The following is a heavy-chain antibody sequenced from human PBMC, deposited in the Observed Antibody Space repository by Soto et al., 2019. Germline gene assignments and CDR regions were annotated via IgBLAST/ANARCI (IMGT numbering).Heavy chain of an antibody. Sequence: PSETLSLTCAAYGGSFSGYYWSWIRQPPGKGLEWIGEINHSGSTNYNPSLKSRVTISVDTSKNQFSLILSSVTAADTAVYYCARGDIVVEPAAMFFDYWGQGTLVTVSS. CDR1: GGSFSGYY. CDR2: INHSGST. V-gene: IGHV4-34*01. J-gene: IGHJ4*02. D-gene: IGHD2-2*01. CDR3: ARGDIVVEPAAMFFDY.